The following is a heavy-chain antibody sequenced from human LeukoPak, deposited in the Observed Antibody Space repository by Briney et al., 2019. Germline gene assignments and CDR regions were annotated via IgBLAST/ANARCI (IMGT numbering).Heavy chain of an antibody. CDR1: GGSISTTIYY. CDR3: ARHSGLRSPFDP. CDR2: IYSSGNT. V-gene: IGHV4-39*01. J-gene: IGHJ5*02. D-gene: IGHD3-3*01. Sequence: PSETLSLTCTVSGGSISTTIYYWGWIRQPPGRDLEWTGSIYSSGNTYYNPSLESRVTISVDTSKSQLSLKLTSATAADTSVYYCARHSGLRSPFDPWGQGTLVTVSS.